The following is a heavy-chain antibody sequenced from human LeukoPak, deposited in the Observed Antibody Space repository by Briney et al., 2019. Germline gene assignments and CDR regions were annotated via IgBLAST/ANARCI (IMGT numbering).Heavy chain of an antibody. CDR1: GFTFSSFW. CDR2: IKEDGSQK. V-gene: IGHV3-7*01. Sequence: GGSLRLSCAASGFTFSSFWMSWVRQAPGKGLEWVANIKEDGSQKYYVDSVKGRFTISRDNARNSLFLQMNRLRIEDTAVYYCARDAVTAYWGQGTLVTVSS. J-gene: IGHJ4*02. CDR3: ARDAVTAY.